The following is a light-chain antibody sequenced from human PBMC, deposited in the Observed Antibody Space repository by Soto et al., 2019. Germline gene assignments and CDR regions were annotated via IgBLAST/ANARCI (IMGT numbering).Light chain of an antibody. Sequence: SALTQPPSASGTPGQRVIISCSGSTSNIGSNYVYWYQQLPGTAPKLLIYTNNQRPSGVPDRFSGSKSGTSASLAISGLRSEDEGDYYCGTWDDNVSGWVFGGGTQLTVL. CDR1: TSNIGSNY. CDR3: GTWDDNVSGWV. J-gene: IGLJ3*02. CDR2: TNN. V-gene: IGLV1-47*02.